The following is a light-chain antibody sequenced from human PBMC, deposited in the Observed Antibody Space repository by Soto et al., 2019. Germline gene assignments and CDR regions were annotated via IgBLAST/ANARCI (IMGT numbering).Light chain of an antibody. Sequence: AIRMTQSPSSFSASTGDRVTITCRASQGISSYLAWYQQKPGKAPKLLIYAASTLQSGVPSRFSGSGSGTDFTLTISCLQSEDFATDYCQQYYSYPQTFGQGTKVEIK. CDR2: AAS. J-gene: IGKJ1*01. CDR3: QQYYSYPQT. CDR1: QGISSY. V-gene: IGKV1-8*01.